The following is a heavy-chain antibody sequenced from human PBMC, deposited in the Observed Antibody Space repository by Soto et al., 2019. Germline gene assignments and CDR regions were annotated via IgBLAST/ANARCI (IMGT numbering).Heavy chain of an antibody. J-gene: IGHJ1*01. CDR3: ARDSTVTTRDTYEYFQH. CDR1: GFTVSSNY. CDR2: IYSGGST. Sequence: PGGSLRLSCAASGFTVSSNYMSWVLQAPGKGLEWVPVIYSGGSTYYADSVKGRFTISRDNSKNTLYLQMNSLRAEDTAVYYCARDSTVTTRDTYEYFQHWGQSTLVTVSS. D-gene: IGHD4-17*01. V-gene: IGHV3-66*01.